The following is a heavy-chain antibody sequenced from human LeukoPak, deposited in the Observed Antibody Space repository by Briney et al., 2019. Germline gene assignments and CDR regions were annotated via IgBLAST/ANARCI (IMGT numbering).Heavy chain of an antibody. D-gene: IGHD3-16*02. CDR2: IYYSGST. J-gene: IGHJ4*02. V-gene: IGHV4-38-2*01. CDR1: GYSISSGYY. CDR3: ARRIMITFGGVIAQDY. Sequence: SETLSLTCAVSGYSISSGYYWGWIRQPPGKGLEWIGSIYYSGSTNYNPSLKSRVTISVDTSKNQFSLKLSSVTAADTAVYYCARRIMITFGGVIAQDYWGQGTLVTVSS.